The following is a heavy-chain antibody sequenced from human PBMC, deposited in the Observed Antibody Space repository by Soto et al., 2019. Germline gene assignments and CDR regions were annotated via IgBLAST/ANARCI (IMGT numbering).Heavy chain of an antibody. D-gene: IGHD1-26*01. CDR1: GFTFSMHA. V-gene: IGHV3-30-3*01. CDR2: IPYDGGQI. Sequence: QVQVVESGGGVAQPGGSLRLSCAASGFTFSMHAMHWVRQAPGKGLAWVALIPYDGGQIYYAGSVRGRFTGSRDDSRNTVDLQMNSLREDDTAVYYCAKDHRSDDYYMEVWGEGTRVTVSS. J-gene: IGHJ6*03. CDR3: AKDHRSDDYYMEV.